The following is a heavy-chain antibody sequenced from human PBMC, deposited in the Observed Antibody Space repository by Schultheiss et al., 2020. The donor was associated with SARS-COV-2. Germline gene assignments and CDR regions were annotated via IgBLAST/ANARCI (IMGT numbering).Heavy chain of an antibody. Sequence: GGSLRLSCAASGFTFDDYAMHWVRQAPGKCLEWVSGISWNSGSIGYADSVKGRFTISRDNAKNSLYLQMNSLRAEDTALYYCAKVNGDYGLYFDYWGQGTLVTVSS. J-gene: IGHJ4*02. V-gene: IGHV3-9*01. CDR2: ISWNSGSI. D-gene: IGHD4-17*01. CDR3: AKVNGDYGLYFDY. CDR1: GFTFDDYA.